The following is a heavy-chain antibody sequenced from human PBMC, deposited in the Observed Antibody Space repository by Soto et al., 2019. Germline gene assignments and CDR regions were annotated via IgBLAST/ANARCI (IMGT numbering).Heavy chain of an antibody. J-gene: IGHJ3*02. D-gene: IGHD3-22*01. CDR3: ARVFLYYYDSSGYSPPDAFDI. CDR1: GFTFSDYD. Sequence: GGSLRLSCAPSGFTFSDYDMSWIRQAPGKGLEWVSYISSSGSTIYYADSVKGRFTISRDNAKNSLYLQMNSLRAEDTAVYYCARVFLYYYDSSGYSPPDAFDIWGQETMVTVSS. V-gene: IGHV3-11*01. CDR2: ISSSGSTI.